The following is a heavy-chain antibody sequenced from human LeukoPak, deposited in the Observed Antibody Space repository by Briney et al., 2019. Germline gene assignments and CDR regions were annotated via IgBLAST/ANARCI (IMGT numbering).Heavy chain of an antibody. CDR1: GDSVSSNSGA. Sequence: SQTLSLTCALSGDSVSSNSGAWNWIRQSPSRGLEWLGRTYYRSKWYNGYAVSVKSRITINPDTSKNQFSLHLNSVTPEDTAVYYCAGGPGSLLHWGQGILVTVSS. CDR2: TYYRSKWYN. CDR3: AGGPGSLLH. J-gene: IGHJ4*02. V-gene: IGHV6-1*01.